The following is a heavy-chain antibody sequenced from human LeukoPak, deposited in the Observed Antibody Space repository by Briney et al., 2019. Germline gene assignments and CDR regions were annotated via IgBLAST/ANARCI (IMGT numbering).Heavy chain of an antibody. CDR1: CVSVSSSGYY. CDR2: VYYSGST. V-gene: IGHV4-39*01. Sequence: PSETLSLTCNVSCVSVSSSGYYWGWIRQTPGKGLEWLGSVYYSGSTYLKQYLKSRVTISVDPSKNQFSLKLSSVTAADTSLYYCARHILDSSGSMTDLPFDSWGQGTLVTVSS. CDR3: ARHILDSSGSMTDLPFDS. D-gene: IGHD1-1*01. J-gene: IGHJ4*02.